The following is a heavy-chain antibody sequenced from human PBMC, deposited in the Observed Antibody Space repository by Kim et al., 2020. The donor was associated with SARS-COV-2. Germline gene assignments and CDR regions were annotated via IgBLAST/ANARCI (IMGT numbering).Heavy chain of an antibody. CDR3: AKEGGSGSYYNYPMIY. CDR1: GFTFSSYG. D-gene: IGHD3-10*01. V-gene: IGHV3-30*18. J-gene: IGHJ4*02. Sequence: GGSLRLSCAASGFTFSSYGMHWVRQAPGKGLEWVAVISYDGSNKYYADSVKGRFTISRDNSKNTLYLQMNSLRAEDTAVYYCAKEGGSGSYYNYPMIYWGQGTLVTVSS. CDR2: ISYDGSNK.